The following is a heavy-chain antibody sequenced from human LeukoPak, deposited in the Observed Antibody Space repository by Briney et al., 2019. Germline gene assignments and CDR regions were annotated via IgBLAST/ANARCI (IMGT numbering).Heavy chain of an antibody. J-gene: IGHJ4*02. CDR2: IYYSGST. D-gene: IGHD3-3*01. Sequence: SETLSLTCTVSGGSISSGGYYWSWIRQHPGKGLEWIGYIYYSGSTYYNPSLKSRVTISVDTSKNQFSLKLSSVTAADTAVYYCARHGSYYDFWSGYYPNPALDYWGQGTLVTVSS. CDR3: ARHGSYYDFWSGYYPNPALDY. CDR1: GGSISSGGYY. V-gene: IGHV4-31*03.